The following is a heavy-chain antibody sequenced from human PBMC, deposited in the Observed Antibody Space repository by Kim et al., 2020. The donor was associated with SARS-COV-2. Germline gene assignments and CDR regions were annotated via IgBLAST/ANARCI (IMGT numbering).Heavy chain of an antibody. V-gene: IGHV3-30*18. CDR1: GFTFSSYG. CDR2: ISYDGSNK. J-gene: IGHJ6*02. CDR3: AKVGPLQLRFLEWPYYWGYYGMDV. Sequence: GGSLRLSCAASGFTFSSYGMHWVRQAPGKGLEWVAVISYDGSNKYYADSVKGRFTISRDNSKNTLYLQMNSLRAEDTAVYYCAKVGPLQLRFLEWPYYWGYYGMDVWGQGTTVTVSS. D-gene: IGHD3-3*01.